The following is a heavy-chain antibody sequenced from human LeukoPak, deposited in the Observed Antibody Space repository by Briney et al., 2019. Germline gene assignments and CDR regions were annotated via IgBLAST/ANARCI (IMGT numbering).Heavy chain of an antibody. V-gene: IGHV3-9*01. Sequence: AGGSLRLSCAASGFTFDDYAMHWVRQAPGKGLGWVSGISWNSGSIGYADSVKGRFTISRDNAKNSLYLQMNSLRAEDTALYYCAKDRPTMVRGKERYYFDYWGQGTLVTVSS. CDR1: GFTFDDYA. CDR2: ISWNSGSI. J-gene: IGHJ4*02. CDR3: AKDRPTMVRGKERYYFDY. D-gene: IGHD3-10*01.